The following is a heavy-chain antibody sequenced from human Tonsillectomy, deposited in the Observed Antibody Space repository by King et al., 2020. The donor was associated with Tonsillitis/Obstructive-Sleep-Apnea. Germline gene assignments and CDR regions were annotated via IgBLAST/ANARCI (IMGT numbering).Heavy chain of an antibody. Sequence: QLVQSGGGLVQPGRSLRLSCAASGFTFDDYAMHWVRHAPGKGLEWVSGISRVSVTMGYADSVKGRFTISRDNATNALYLQMNSLRVEDTALYYCAKDKRPAAGTEGFYFWGQGTLGTVSS. CDR3: AKDKRPAAGTEGFYF. V-gene: IGHV3-9*01. CDR1: GFTFDDYA. J-gene: IGHJ4*02. D-gene: IGHD6-13*01. CDR2: ISRVSVTM.